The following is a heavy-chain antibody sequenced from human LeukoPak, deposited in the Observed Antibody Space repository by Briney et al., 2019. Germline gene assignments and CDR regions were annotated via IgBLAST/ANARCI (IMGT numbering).Heavy chain of an antibody. CDR2: IYYSGSI. Sequence: AHTLSLTCTVSGGSISSGDYYWSWIRQHPGKGLEWIGYIYYSGSIYYNPSLESRVTISVDTSKNQFSLILSSVTAADTAVYYCATRNIGASSNPDYWGQGTLVTVST. V-gene: IGHV4-31*03. CDR1: GGSISSGDYY. J-gene: IGHJ4*02. CDR3: ATRNIGASSNPDY. D-gene: IGHD1-26*01.